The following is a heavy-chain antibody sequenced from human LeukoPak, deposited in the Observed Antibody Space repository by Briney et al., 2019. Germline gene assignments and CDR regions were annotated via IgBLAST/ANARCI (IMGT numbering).Heavy chain of an antibody. Sequence: ASVKVSCKASGYTFTGYYMHWVRQAPGQGLEWMGWISAYNGDTHYAQKFQGRVTMTTDTSTSTAYMELRSLRSDDTAMYYCARRGGKNYGDYLLYYYYMDVWGKGTTVTVSS. V-gene: IGHV1-18*04. D-gene: IGHD4-17*01. J-gene: IGHJ6*03. CDR1: GYTFTGYY. CDR2: ISAYNGDT. CDR3: ARRGGKNYGDYLLYYYYMDV.